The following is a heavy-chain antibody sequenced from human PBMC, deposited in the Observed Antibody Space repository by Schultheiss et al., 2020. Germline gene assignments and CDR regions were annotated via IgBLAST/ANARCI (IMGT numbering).Heavy chain of an antibody. CDR2: IYYSGST. J-gene: IGHJ4*02. V-gene: IGHV4-59*11. CDR1: GDSISSHY. CDR3: ARVRSGGEWLVTFDY. D-gene: IGHD6-19*01. Sequence: ETLSLTCTVSGDSISSHYWSWIRQPPGKGLEWIGYIYYSGSTNYNPSLKSRVTISVDTSKNQFSLKLSSVTAADTAVYYCARVRSGGEWLVTFDYWGQGTLVTVSS.